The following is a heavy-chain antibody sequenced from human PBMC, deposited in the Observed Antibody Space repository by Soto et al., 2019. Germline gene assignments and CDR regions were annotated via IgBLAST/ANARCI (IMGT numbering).Heavy chain of an antibody. CDR3: ARAGRDGYNLFDY. J-gene: IGHJ4*02. Sequence: SETLSLTCTVSGGSISSYYWSWIRQPPGKGLEWIGYIYYSGSTNYNPSLKSRVTISVDTSKNQFSLKLSSVTAADTAVYYCARAGRDGYNLFDYWGQGTLVTVS. D-gene: IGHD5-12*01. V-gene: IGHV4-59*01. CDR1: GGSISSYY. CDR2: IYYSGST.